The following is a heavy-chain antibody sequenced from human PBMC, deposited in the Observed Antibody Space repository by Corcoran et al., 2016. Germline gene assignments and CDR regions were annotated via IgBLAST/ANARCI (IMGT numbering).Heavy chain of an antibody. V-gene: IGHV4-39*07. J-gene: IGHJ6*02. Sequence: QLQLQESGPGLVKPSETLSLTCTVSGGSISSSSYCWGWIRQPPGKGLEWIGSIYYSGSTYYNPSLKSRVTISVDTSKNQFSLKLSSVTAADTAVYYCAKVGATVMDVWGQGTTVTVSS. CDR3: AKVGATVMDV. CDR2: IYYSGST. CDR1: GGSISSSSYC. D-gene: IGHD2-15*01.